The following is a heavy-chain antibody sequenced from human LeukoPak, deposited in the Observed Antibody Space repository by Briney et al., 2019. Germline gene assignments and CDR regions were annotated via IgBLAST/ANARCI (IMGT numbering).Heavy chain of an antibody. Sequence: SQTLSLTCTVSGGSISSGSYYWSWIRQPAGKGLEWIGYIYYSGSTNYSPSLKSRVTISVDTSKNQFSLKLSSVTAADTAVYYCARSEYSYGADAIDIWGQGTMVTVSS. D-gene: IGHD5-18*01. V-gene: IGHV4-61*10. CDR3: ARSEYSYGADAIDI. CDR1: GGSISSGSYY. J-gene: IGHJ3*02. CDR2: IYYSGST.